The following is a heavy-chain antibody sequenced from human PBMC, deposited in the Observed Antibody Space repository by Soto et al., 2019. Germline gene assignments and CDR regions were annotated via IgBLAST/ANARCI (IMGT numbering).Heavy chain of an antibody. CDR3: ARDGYDCSGYSCSDDAFDI. J-gene: IGHJ3*02. Sequence: QVQLVQSGAEVKKPGSSVKVSCKASGGTFSSYAISWVRQAPGQGLEWMGGIIPTFGTANYAQKYQGRVTITADESTSTAYMELSRLGSEDTAVYYCARDGYDCSGYSCSDDAFDIWGQGTMVTVSS. D-gene: IGHD2-15*01. CDR1: GGTFSSYA. CDR2: IIPTFGTA. V-gene: IGHV1-69*12.